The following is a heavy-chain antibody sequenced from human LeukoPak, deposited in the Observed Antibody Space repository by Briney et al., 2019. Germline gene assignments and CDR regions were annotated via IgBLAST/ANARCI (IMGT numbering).Heavy chain of an antibody. CDR3: AREIRSQFDY. CDR2: IWYDGSNK. J-gene: IGHJ4*02. D-gene: IGHD1-26*01. CDR1: GFTFSSYG. Sequence: PGGSLRLSCAASGFTFSSYGMHWVRQASGKGLEWVAVIWYDGSNKYYADSVKGRFTISRDNSKNTLYLQMNSLRAEDTAVYYCAREIRSQFDYWGQGTLVTVSS. V-gene: IGHV3-33*01.